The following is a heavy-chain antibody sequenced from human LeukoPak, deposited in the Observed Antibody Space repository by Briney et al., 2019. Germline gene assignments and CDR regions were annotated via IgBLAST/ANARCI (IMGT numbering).Heavy chain of an antibody. CDR2: ISDNGNKI. Sequence: GGSLRLSCAASGFIFSSFALHWVRQAPGKGPEWVGVISDNGNKIYYADSVRGRFTISRDNSKNTLYLQIHSLRAEDTAVYWCARERLAVSGSNWFDPWGQGTLVTVSS. D-gene: IGHD6-19*01. V-gene: IGHV3-30*04. J-gene: IGHJ5*02. CDR3: ARERLAVSGSNWFDP. CDR1: GFIFSSFA.